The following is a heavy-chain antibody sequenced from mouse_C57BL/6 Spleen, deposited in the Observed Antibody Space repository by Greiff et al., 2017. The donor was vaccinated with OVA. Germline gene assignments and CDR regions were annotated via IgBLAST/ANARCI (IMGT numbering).Heavy chain of an antibody. D-gene: IGHD1-1*01. CDR2: IDPSDSYT. V-gene: IGHV1-50*01. J-gene: IGHJ2*01. CDR1: GYTFTSYW. Sequence: QVQLQQPGAELVQPGASVKLSCKASGYTFTSYWMQWVKQRPGQGLEWIGEIDPSDSYTNYNQKFKGKATLTVDTSSSTAYMQLSSLTSEDSAGYYCASGNYHYFDYWGQGTTLTVSS. CDR3: ASGNYHYFDY.